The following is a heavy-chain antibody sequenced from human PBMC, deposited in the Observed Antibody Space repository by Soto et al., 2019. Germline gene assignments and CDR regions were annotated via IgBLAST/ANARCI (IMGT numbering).Heavy chain of an antibody. Sequence: QVQLVQSGSDVEKAGSSVKVSCKASGDTFNFYTINWVRQAPGLGLEWMGRFNPILSMSNYAQKFEGRVTITADKSTNTAYMELSRLRVEDTAMYYCVTSYGSGYRAFDFWGQGALVTVSS. CDR2: FNPILSMS. D-gene: IGHD3-10*01. V-gene: IGHV1-69*02. J-gene: IGHJ4*02. CDR1: GDTFNFYT. CDR3: VTSYGSGYRAFDF.